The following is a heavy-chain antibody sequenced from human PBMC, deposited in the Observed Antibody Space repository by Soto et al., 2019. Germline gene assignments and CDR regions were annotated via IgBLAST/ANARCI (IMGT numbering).Heavy chain of an antibody. V-gene: IGHV3-23*01. Sequence: GGSLRLSCAASGFTFSSYSMSWVRQAPGKGLEWVSGFRTGADDGTTYYADSVKGRFTISRDISKNTLFLQMNSLRAEDTAIYYCAKKVNSGPGSQYFDYWGQGTLVTVS. CDR1: GFTFSSYS. J-gene: IGHJ4*02. CDR2: FRTGADDGTT. D-gene: IGHD3-10*01. CDR3: AKKVNSGPGSQYFDY.